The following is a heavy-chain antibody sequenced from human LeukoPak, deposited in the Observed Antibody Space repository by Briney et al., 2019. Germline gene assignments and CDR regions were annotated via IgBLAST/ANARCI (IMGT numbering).Heavy chain of an antibody. CDR1: GYTFSSHG. J-gene: IGHJ1*01. CDR3: ARVLAAAGTRYFQH. CDR2: ISGDNGNT. V-gene: IGHV1-18*01. D-gene: IGHD6-13*01. Sequence: ASVNVSCKASGYTFSSHGITWVRQAPGQGLEWMGWISGDNGNTKYAQKLQGRVTMTTDTSTSTAYMELRSLRSDDTAVYYCARVLAAAGTRYFQHWGQGTLVTASS.